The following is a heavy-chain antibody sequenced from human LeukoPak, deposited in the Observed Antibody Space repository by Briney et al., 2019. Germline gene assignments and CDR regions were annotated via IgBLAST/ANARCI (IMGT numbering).Heavy chain of an antibody. CDR1: GFTFSSYA. CDR3: AKAHHYDYVWGSDY. D-gene: IGHD3-16*01. J-gene: IGHJ4*02. V-gene: IGHV3-23*01. Sequence: GGSLRLSCAASGFTFSSYAMSWVRQAPGKGLEWVPAISGSGGSTYYADSVKGRFTISRDNSKNTLYLQMNSLRAEDTAVYYCAKAHHYDYVWGSDYWGQGTLVTVSS. CDR2: ISGSGGST.